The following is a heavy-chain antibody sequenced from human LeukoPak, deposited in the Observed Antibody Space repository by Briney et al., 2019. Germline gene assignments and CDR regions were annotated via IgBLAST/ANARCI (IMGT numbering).Heavy chain of an antibody. CDR2: IYYSGST. V-gene: IGHV4-59*05. J-gene: IGHJ4*02. D-gene: IGHD6-19*01. Sequence: PSETLSLTCTVSGGSISSYYWSWIRQPPGKGLEWIGSIYYSGSTYYNPSLKSRVTISVDTSKNQFSLKLSSVTAADTAVYYCARLNLGGWSDYWGQGTLVTVSS. CDR3: ARLNLGGWSDY. CDR1: GGSISSYY.